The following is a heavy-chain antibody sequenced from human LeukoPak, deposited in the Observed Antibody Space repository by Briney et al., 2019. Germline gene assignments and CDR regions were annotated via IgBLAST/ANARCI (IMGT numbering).Heavy chain of an antibody. V-gene: IGHV1-69*13. D-gene: IGHD6-13*01. CDR3: ASAQHPPHPYSYYYMDV. CDR2: IIPIFGTA. Sequence: ASVKVSCKASGGTFSSYAISWVRQAPGQGLEWMGGIIPIFGTANYAQKFQGRVTITADESTSTAYMELSSLRSEDTAVYYCASAQHPPHPYSYYYMDVWGKGTTVTVSS. CDR1: GGTFSSYA. J-gene: IGHJ6*03.